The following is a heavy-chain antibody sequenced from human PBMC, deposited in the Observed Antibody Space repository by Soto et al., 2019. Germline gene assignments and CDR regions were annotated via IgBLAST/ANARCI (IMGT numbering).Heavy chain of an antibody. V-gene: IGHV1-24*01. CDR2: FDPEDGET. CDR1: GYTLTELS. Sequence: GASVKVSCKVSGYTLTELSMHWVRQAPGKGLEWMGGFDPEDGETIYARKFQGRVTMTEGTSTDTAYMELSSLRSEDTAVYYCATRAHQKLELRRLGYYYYGMDVWGQGTTVTVSS. CDR3: ATRAHQKLELRRLGYYYYGMDV. D-gene: IGHD1-7*01. J-gene: IGHJ6*02.